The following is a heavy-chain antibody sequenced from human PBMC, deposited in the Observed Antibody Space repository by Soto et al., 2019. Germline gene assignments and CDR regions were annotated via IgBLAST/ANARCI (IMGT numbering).Heavy chain of an antibody. Sequence: GGSLRLSCTASTFTFINAWMSWVRQAPGKGLEWVGRIKSKTDGGTTDYAAPVKGRFTISRDDSKNTLYLQMNSLKTEDTAVYYCTTDVNRFLEWLLYPFFDYWGQGTLVTVSS. CDR3: TTDVNRFLEWLLYPFFDY. CDR1: TFTFINAW. J-gene: IGHJ4*02. D-gene: IGHD3-3*01. CDR2: IKSKTDGGTT. V-gene: IGHV3-15*01.